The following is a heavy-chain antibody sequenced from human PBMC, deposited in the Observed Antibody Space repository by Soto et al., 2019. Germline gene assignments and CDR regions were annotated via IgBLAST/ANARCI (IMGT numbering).Heavy chain of an antibody. D-gene: IGHD3-16*01. CDR3: ARDFGGGRRGFDY. J-gene: IGHJ4*02. V-gene: IGHV3-48*03. CDR1: GFTFSSYE. CDR2: ISSSGSTI. Sequence: EVPLVESGGGLVQPGGSLRLSCAASGFTFSSYEMNWVRQAPGKGLEWVSYISSSGSTIYYADSVKGRFTISRDNAKNSLYLQMNSLRAEDTAVYYCARDFGGGRRGFDYWGQGTLVTVSS.